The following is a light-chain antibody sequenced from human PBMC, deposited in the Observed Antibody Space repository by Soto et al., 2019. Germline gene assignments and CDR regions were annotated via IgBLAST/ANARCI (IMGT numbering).Light chain of an antibody. V-gene: IGKV1-39*01. CDR3: QQSYSTPRT. CDR1: QSISSY. CDR2: AAS. J-gene: IGKJ1*01. Sequence: DLQMTQSPSSLSASVGDRVTITCRASQSISSYLNWYQQKPGKAPKLLIYAASSLQSGVPSKFSGSGSGTDFTLTISSLQPEDFATYYCQQSYSTPRTFGHGTKVEIK.